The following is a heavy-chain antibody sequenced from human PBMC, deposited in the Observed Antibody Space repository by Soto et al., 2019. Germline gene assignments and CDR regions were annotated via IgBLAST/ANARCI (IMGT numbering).Heavy chain of an antibody. Sequence: LSLTCTVSGGSISSYYWSWIRQPAGKGLEWIGRIYTSGSTNYNPSLKSRVTMSVDTSKNQFSLKLSSVTAADTAVYYCARGGDYYDSSGYPDYWGQGTLVTVSS. CDR1: GGSISSYY. V-gene: IGHV4-4*07. D-gene: IGHD3-22*01. J-gene: IGHJ4*02. CDR3: ARGGDYYDSSGYPDY. CDR2: IYTSGST.